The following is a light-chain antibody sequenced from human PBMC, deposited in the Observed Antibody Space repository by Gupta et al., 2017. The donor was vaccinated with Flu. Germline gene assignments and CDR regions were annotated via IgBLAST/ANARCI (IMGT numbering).Light chain of an antibody. CDR3: AVWDDSMRAWV. CDR1: SSNIGNNP. Sequence: QSVLTQPPSASGTPGQRVTISCSGSSSNIGNNPVNWYQQLPGTAPKLLIYTNDQRPSGVPDRCSGSKSGTSAALAISGRQSEEEADYYCAVWDDSMRAWVFGGGTKLTVL. CDR2: TND. J-gene: IGLJ3*02. V-gene: IGLV1-44*01.